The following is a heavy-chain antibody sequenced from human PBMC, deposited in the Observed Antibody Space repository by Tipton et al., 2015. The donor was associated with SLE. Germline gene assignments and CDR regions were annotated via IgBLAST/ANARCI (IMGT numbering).Heavy chain of an antibody. Sequence: TLSLTCTVSGYSIGSGFYWSWLRQPPGKGLEWIGRISNTGSTNYKYSLQSRGTKSQDTSNNQFSLRLHSVTVADTAVYYCARGGLYETSAYSVGFDTWGQGTLVTVSP. V-gene: IGHV4-38-2*02. CDR3: ARGGLYETSAYSVGFDT. CDR1: GYSIGSGFY. J-gene: IGHJ3*02. CDR2: ISNTGST. D-gene: IGHD3-22*01.